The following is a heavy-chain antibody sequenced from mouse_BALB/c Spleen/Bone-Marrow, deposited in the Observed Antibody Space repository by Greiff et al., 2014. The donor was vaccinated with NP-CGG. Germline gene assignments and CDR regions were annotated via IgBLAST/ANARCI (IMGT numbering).Heavy chain of an antibody. CDR3: ARDRGVQGYAMDY. D-gene: IGHD2-14*01. J-gene: IGHJ4*01. Sequence: EVKLVESGGGLVKPGGSLKLSCAASGFTFSDFYMYWVRQTPEKRLEWVATISYGGSYIYYPDSVKGRFTISRDDAKNNLYLQMSSLKSEDTAMYYCARDRGVQGYAMDYWGQGTSVTFSS. CDR2: ISYGGSYI. CDR1: GFTFSDFY. V-gene: IGHV5-4*02.